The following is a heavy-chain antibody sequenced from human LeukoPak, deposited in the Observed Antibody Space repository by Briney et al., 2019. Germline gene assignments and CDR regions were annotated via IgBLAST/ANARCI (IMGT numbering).Heavy chain of an antibody. D-gene: IGHD3-22*01. J-gene: IGHJ4*02. CDR2: INHSGST. CDR1: GGSFSGYY. CDR3: ARASRLRSGCFSY. Sequence: SETLSLTCAVYGGSFSGYYWSWIRQPPGKGLEWIGEINHSGSTNYNPSLKSRVTISVDTSKNQFSLKLSSVTAADTAVYYCARASRLRSGCFSYWGQGTLVTVSS. V-gene: IGHV4-34*01.